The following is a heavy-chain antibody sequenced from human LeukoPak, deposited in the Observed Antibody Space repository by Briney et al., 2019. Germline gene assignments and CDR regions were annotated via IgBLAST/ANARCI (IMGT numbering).Heavy chain of an antibody. CDR2: IYSGGST. CDR3: ANCGGGSYFAYYYYGMDV. Sequence: GGSLRLSCAASGFTVSSSYMSWVRQAPGKGLEWVSVIYSGGSTHYADSVKGRLTISRDNSKNTLYLQMNSLRAEDTAVYYCANCGGGSYFAYYYYGMDVWGQGTTVTVSS. J-gene: IGHJ6*02. CDR1: GFTVSSSY. D-gene: IGHD1-26*01. V-gene: IGHV3-53*01.